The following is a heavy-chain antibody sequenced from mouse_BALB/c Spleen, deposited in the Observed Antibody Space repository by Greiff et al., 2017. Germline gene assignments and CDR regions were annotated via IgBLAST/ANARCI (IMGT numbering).Heavy chain of an antibody. CDR1: RFSLTSYG. J-gene: IGHJ3*01. V-gene: IGHV2-6-2*01. CDR2: IWSDGST. CDR3: ARNAWLRQEAWFAY. Sequence: QVQLKESGPDLVAPSQSLSITCTVSRFSLTSYGVHWVRQPPGKGLEWLVVIWSDGSTTYNSALKSRLSISKDNSKSQVFLKMNSLQANDTAIYYCARNAWLRQEAWFAYWGQGTLVTVSA. D-gene: IGHD2-2*01.